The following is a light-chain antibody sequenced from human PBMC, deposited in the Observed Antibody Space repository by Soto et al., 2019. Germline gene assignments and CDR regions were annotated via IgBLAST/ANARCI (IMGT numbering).Light chain of an antibody. V-gene: IGLV2-11*01. CDR1: SSNVGGYNY. CDR2: DAS. J-gene: IGLJ2*01. Sequence: QSALTQPRSVSASPGQSVTISCTGTSSNVGGYNYVSWYQQNPGKAPKLMIYDASTRPPGVPDRFSGSKSGNAASLTISGLEAEDEADYYCCSYAASYTLVFGGGTKVTLL. CDR3: CSYAASYTLV.